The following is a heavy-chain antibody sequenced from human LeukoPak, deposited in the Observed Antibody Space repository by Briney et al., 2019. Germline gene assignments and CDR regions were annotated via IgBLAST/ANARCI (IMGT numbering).Heavy chain of an antibody. V-gene: IGHV4-39*07. Sequence: SETLSLTCTVSGGSISSSSSYWGWIRQPPGKGLEWIGSIYYSGNTYYNPSLKSRVTISVDTSKNDFSLKLTSVTAADTAVYYCARERHYYDSSGYYIGEYYFDYWGQGTLVTVPS. CDR2: IYYSGNT. J-gene: IGHJ4*02. D-gene: IGHD3-22*01. CDR1: GGSISSSSSY. CDR3: ARERHYYDSSGYYIGEYYFDY.